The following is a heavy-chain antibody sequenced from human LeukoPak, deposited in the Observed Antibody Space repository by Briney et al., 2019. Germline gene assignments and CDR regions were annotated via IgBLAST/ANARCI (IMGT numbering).Heavy chain of an antibody. Sequence: VGSLRLSCAASGFTFSNNWMHWVRQAPGKGLVWVSRINSDGRTTTYADSVKGRLTISRDNAKNTLYLQMNSLRAEDTAVYYCAMIKEGWGQGTLVTVSS. D-gene: IGHD3-22*01. J-gene: IGHJ4*02. CDR1: GFTFSNNW. CDR2: INSDGRTT. V-gene: IGHV3-74*01. CDR3: AMIKEG.